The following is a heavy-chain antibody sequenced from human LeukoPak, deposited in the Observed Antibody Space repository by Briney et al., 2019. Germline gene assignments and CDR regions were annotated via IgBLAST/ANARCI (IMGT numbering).Heavy chain of an antibody. CDR1: GFTVSSNY. D-gene: IGHD5-12*01. Sequence: GGSLRLSCAASGFTVSSNYMSWVRQAPGKGLEWVSVIYSGSSTYYADSVKGRFTISRDNSKNTLYLQMNSLRAEDTAIYYCARVFTGYDLERFYYYYMDVWGKGTSVTISS. CDR2: IYSGSST. V-gene: IGHV3-66*01. CDR3: ARVFTGYDLERFYYYYMDV. J-gene: IGHJ6*03.